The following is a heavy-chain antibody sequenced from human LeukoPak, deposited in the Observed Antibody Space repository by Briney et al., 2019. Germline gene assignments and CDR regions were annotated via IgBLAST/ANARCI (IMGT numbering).Heavy chain of an antibody. J-gene: IGHJ1*01. Sequence: GGSLRLSCAASGFTFSSYSMNWVRQAPGKGLEWVSYISSSSSSTIYYADSVKGRFTISRDNAKNSLYLQMNSLRAEDTAVYYCARDRRAAYYYDSSGTQYFQHWGQGTLVTVSS. D-gene: IGHD3-22*01. V-gene: IGHV3-48*04. CDR3: ARDRRAAYYYDSSGTQYFQH. CDR1: GFTFSSYS. CDR2: ISSSSSSTI.